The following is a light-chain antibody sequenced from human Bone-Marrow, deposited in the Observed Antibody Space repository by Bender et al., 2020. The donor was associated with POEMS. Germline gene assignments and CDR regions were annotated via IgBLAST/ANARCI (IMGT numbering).Light chain of an antibody. J-gene: IGLJ3*02. CDR2: EDN. CDR3: QSYDSSNQV. V-gene: IGLV6-57*01. CDR1: SGSIASSY. Sequence: FTLTQPHSVSESPGMTVIISCTRSSGSIASSYVQWYQQRPGSSPTTVIYEDNQRPSGVPDRFSGSIDSSSNSASLTISGLKTEDEADYYCQSYDSSNQVFGGGTKLTVL.